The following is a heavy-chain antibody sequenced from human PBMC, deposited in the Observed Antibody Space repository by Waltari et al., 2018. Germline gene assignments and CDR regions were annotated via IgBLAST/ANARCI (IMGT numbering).Heavy chain of an antibody. J-gene: IGHJ3*01. V-gene: IGHV3-7*01. CDR3: ARDPGFSEFDL. CDR1: GFPFNSYW. CDR2: INQEGSEK. Sequence: EVQLVESGGGLVQPGGSLRLSCAASGFPFNSYWMSWVRQAPGKGLEFVANINQEGSEKSYVDSVKGRFTISRDNAKNSMSLQMSSLRAEDAAVYYCARDPGFSEFDLWGQGTLVSISA.